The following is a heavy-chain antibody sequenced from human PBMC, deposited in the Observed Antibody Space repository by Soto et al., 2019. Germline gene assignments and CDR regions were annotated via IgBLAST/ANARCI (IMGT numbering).Heavy chain of an antibody. J-gene: IGHJ6*02. D-gene: IGHD3-22*01. Sequence: EVQLVESGGGLVQPGGSLRLSCAASGFTFSSYWMHWVRQAPGKGLVWVSRINSDGSSTSYADSVKGRFTISRDNAKNTLYLQMNSLRAEDTAVYYCARERGTYYYDSSGYYLRGLGMDVWGQATTVTVSS. V-gene: IGHV3-74*01. CDR2: INSDGSST. CDR1: GFTFSSYW. CDR3: ARERGTYYYDSSGYYLRGLGMDV.